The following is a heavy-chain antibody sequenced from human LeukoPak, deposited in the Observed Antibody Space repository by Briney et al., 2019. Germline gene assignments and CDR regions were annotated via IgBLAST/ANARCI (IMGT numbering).Heavy chain of an antibody. Sequence: GGSLRLSCAASGLIFARYAMNWVRQAPGKGLEWVSTISGSGGRTYYADSVKGRFPVSRDNSKNTLYLQMNSLRAADTAVYYCAKHGGAGEVDYHYGMDVWGQGTTVTVSS. CDR1: GLIFARYA. CDR2: ISGSGGRT. V-gene: IGHV3-23*01. J-gene: IGHJ6*02. CDR3: AKHGGAGEVDYHYGMDV. D-gene: IGHD2-21*01.